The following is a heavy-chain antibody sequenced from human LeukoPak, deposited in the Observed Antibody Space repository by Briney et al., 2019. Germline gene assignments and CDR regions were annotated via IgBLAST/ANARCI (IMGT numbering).Heavy chain of an antibody. Sequence: PGGSLRLSCAASGVTVSSNYMSWVRQAPGKGLEWGSVINTDENTYYADSVKGRFTISRDNSKNTLYLQMSSLKAEDTAVYYCARDPKGFWYFDYWGQGTLVTVSS. J-gene: IGHJ4*02. D-gene: IGHD3-3*01. CDR1: GVTVSSNY. CDR3: ARDPKGFWYFDY. CDR2: INTDENT. V-gene: IGHV3-53*01.